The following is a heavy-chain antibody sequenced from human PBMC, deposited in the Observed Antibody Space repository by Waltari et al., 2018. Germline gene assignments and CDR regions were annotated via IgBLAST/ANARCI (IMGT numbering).Heavy chain of an antibody. CDR3: AIRRCSVTNCYMRNWFDP. J-gene: IGHJ5*02. CDR1: GGSFSGYY. CDR2: INPDGGT. D-gene: IGHD2-2*02. Sequence: QVQLQQWGAGLLKPSETLSLTCAVYGGSFSGYYWTWIRQPPGKGLEWIGEINPDGGTSYIPSLKSLATISVDTSKNQLSLILNSVTAADTAVYYCAIRRCSVTNCYMRNWFDPWGQGILVTVSS. V-gene: IGHV4-34*01.